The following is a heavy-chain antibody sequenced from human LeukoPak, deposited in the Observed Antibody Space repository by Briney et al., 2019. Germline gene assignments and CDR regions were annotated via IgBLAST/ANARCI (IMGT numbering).Heavy chain of an antibody. V-gene: IGHV3-21*01. CDR2: ISSSSSYI. Sequence: GGSLRLSCAASGFTFSSYSMNWVRQAPGKGLEWVSSISSSSSYIYYADSVKGRFTISRDNAKNSLYLQMNSLRAEDTAVYYCARDRGGSNFGDMPYYFDYWGQGTLVTVSS. CDR1: GFTFSSYS. J-gene: IGHJ4*02. D-gene: IGHD1-26*01. CDR3: ARDRGGSNFGDMPYYFDY.